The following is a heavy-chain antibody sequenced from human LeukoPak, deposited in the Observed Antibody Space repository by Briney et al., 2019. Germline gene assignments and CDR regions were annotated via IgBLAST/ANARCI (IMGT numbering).Heavy chain of an antibody. CDR1: GASISSYY. J-gene: IGHJ4*02. CDR3: ARHGGSWTFDY. D-gene: IGHD6-13*01. CDR2: IWNSGNT. Sequence: SETLSLTCTVSGASISSYYWSWIRQPPERGLEWIGYIWNSGNTIYNPSLRSRVTISIDMSKNQFSLKLTSVTAADTAVYYCARHGGSWTFDYWGQGTLVTVSS. V-gene: IGHV4-59*08.